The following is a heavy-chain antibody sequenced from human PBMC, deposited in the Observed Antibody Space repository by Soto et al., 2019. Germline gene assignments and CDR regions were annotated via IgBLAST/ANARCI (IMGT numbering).Heavy chain of an antibody. V-gene: IGHV4-4*02. J-gene: IGHJ4*02. CDR1: GGSISGNNW. CDR2: IHSSGTS. Sequence: PSETLSLTCAVSGGSISGNNWWTWVRQPPGKGLEWVGEIHSSGTSNYSPSLESRVSISLDKSKNHFSLRLRSVTAADTAVYYCATRTGPLLWGQGTVVTVPQ. CDR3: ATRTGPLL.